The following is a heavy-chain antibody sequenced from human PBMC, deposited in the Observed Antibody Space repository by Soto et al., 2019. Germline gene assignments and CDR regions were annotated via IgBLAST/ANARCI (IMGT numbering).Heavy chain of an antibody. CDR2: FDPEDGET. D-gene: IGHD4-17*01. V-gene: IGHV1-24*01. CDR1: GYTLTELS. Sequence: ASVKVSCKVSGYTLTELSMHWVRKATGKGLEWVGGFDPEDGETIYAQKFQGRVTMTEDTSTDTAYMELSSLRSEDTAVYYCATGLMTTVTTVRDYWGQGTLVTVSS. J-gene: IGHJ4*02. CDR3: ATGLMTTVTTVRDY.